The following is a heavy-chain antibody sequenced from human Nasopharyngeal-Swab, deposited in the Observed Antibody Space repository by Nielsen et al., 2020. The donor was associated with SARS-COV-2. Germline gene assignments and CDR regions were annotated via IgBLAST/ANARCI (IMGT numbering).Heavy chain of an antibody. CDR3: ARVLLRARGKFGEGYAFDI. J-gene: IGHJ3*02. D-gene: IGHD3-10*01. V-gene: IGHV3-21*01. Sequence: GESLKISCAASGFTFSSHSMNWVRQAPGKGLEWVSSISSSSTYLYYADSVKGRFTISRDNAKNSLYLQMNSLRVKDTAVYYCARVLLRARGKFGEGYAFDIWGQGTMVTVSS. CDR2: ISSSSTYL. CDR1: GFTFSSHS.